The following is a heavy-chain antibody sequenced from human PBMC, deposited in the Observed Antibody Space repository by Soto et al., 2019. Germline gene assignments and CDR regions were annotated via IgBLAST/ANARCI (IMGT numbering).Heavy chain of an antibody. Sequence: EVQLLESGGASGQPGGSLRLSCAASGFSFGTFVMTWFRQAPGGGLERVSSITDSGYTASYAETVEGRFTVSRDNSKNILHLQMNDLRVEDTATYYCAKNGQWLATPPKAWGQGTLVTVSS. D-gene: IGHD6-19*01. CDR3: AKNGQWLATPPKA. J-gene: IGHJ4*02. CDR2: ITDSGYTA. V-gene: IGHV3-23*01. CDR1: GFSFGTFV.